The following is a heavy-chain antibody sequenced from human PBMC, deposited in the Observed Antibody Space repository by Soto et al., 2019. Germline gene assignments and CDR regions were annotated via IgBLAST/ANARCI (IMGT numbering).Heavy chain of an antibody. J-gene: IGHJ6*02. D-gene: IGHD6-19*01. V-gene: IGHV1-69*15. CDR1: GGKFRSEA. CDR3: ASEGEWLANYYYYGMDV. CDR2: IIPIFGTP. Sequence: GASVKVSCKASGGKFRSEASRWVRQAPGHGLEWMGRIIPIFGTPNYAQKFQCRVTITADESTSTAYMELSSLRSEDTAVYYCASEGEWLANYYYYGMDVWGQGTTVTVSS.